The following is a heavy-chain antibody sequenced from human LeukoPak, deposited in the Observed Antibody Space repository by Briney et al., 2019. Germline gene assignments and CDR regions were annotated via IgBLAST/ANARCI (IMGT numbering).Heavy chain of an antibody. D-gene: IGHD6-13*01. CDR1: GGSFSGYY. CDR2: INHSGST. CDR3: ARAYSSSWYWNWLDP. J-gene: IGHJ5*02. Sequence: PSETLSLTCAVYGGSFSGYYWSWIRQPPGKGLEWIGEINHSGSTNYNPSLKSRVTISVDTSKNQFSLKVSSVSAADTAVYYCARAYSSSWYWNWLDPWGQGTLVTVSS. V-gene: IGHV4-34*01.